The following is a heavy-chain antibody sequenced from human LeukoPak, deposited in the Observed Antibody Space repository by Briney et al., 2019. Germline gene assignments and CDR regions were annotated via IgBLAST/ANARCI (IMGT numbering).Heavy chain of an antibody. Sequence: GGSLRLSCAASGFTFSDYYMSWIRQAPGKGLEWVSYISSSGSTIYYADSVKGRFTISRDNSKNSLYLQMNSLRTEDTALYYCASAMYYYYYGMDVWGQGTTVTVSS. CDR3: ASAMYYYYYGMDV. D-gene: IGHD2-2*01. J-gene: IGHJ6*02. CDR1: GFTFSDYY. CDR2: ISSSGSTI. V-gene: IGHV3-11*01.